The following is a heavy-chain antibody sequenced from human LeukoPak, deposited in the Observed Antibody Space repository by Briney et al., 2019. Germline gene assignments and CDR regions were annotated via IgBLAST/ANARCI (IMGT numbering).Heavy chain of an antibody. D-gene: IGHD5-18*01. CDR2: ISYDGSNK. J-gene: IGHJ4*02. V-gene: IGHV3-30-3*01. Sequence: AGRSLRLSCAASGFTFSSYAMHWVRQAPGKGLEWVAVISYDGSNKYYADSVKGRFTVSRDNSKNTLYLQMNSLRAEDTAVYYCARAQTWIQLRLDYWGQGTLVTVSS. CDR1: GFTFSSYA. CDR3: ARAQTWIQLRLDY.